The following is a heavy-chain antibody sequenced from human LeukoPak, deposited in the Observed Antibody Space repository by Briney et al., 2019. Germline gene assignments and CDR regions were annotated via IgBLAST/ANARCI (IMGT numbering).Heavy chain of an antibody. CDR3: ALLPAAILFHWFDP. CDR2: IIPVYGTA. CDR1: GHTLSNYA. D-gene: IGHD2-2*01. V-gene: IGHV1-69*05. J-gene: IGHJ5*02. Sequence: SVKVSCKASGHTLSNYAITWVRLAPGQVLEWMGTIIPVYGTANYAQKFQGRVTITTDESTNTTYMELNNLKSEDTAMYYCALLPAAILFHWFDPWGQGTLVTVSS.